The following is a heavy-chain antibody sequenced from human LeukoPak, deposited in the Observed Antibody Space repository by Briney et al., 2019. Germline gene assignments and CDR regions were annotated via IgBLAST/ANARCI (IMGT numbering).Heavy chain of an antibody. CDR2: IHYSGRT. CDR3: ARNSGNYLGWFDP. V-gene: IGHV4-39*01. Sequence: PSETLSLTCTVSGGSISTSSYYWGWIRLPPAKGLEWIGTIHYSGRTYYNPSLKSRVTISVDTSKNQFSLKMSSVTAADTAMYYCARNSGNYLGWFDPWGQGTLVTVSS. J-gene: IGHJ5*02. D-gene: IGHD1-26*01. CDR1: GGSISTSSYY.